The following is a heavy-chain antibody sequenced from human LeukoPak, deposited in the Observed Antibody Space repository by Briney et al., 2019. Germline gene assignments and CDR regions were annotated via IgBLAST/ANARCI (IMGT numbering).Heavy chain of an antibody. V-gene: IGHV1-8*03. CDR3: ARPATIVATNEYSSGWYEDAFDI. Sequence: ASVKVSCTASGYTFTSYDFNWVRLANGQGLEWMGWMNPNSGNTGYAQKFQCRVTITRNTSISTAYMELSSLRSEDTAVYYCARPATIVATNEYSSGWYEDAFDIWGQGTMVTVSS. CDR2: MNPNSGNT. CDR1: GYTFTSYD. J-gene: IGHJ3*02. D-gene: IGHD6-19*01.